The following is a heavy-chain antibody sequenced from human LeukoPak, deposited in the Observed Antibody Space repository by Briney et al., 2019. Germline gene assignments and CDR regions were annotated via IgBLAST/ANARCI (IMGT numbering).Heavy chain of an antibody. CDR3: ARDLGIAARKATFDY. CDR2: ISSSSSYI. Sequence: KPGGSLRLSCAASGFTFSSYSMNWVRQAPGKGLEWVSSISSSSSYIYYADSVKGRFTISRDNAKNSLYLQMNSLRAEDTAVYYCARDLGIAARKATFDYWGQGTLVTVSS. J-gene: IGHJ4*02. D-gene: IGHD6-6*01. CDR1: GFTFSSYS. V-gene: IGHV3-21*01.